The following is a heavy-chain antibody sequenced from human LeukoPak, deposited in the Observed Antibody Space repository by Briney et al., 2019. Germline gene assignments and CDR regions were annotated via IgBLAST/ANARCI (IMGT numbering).Heavy chain of an antibody. V-gene: IGHV3-23*01. CDR3: AKDDAWLQYND. CDR2: IGPSGDIK. D-gene: IGHD5-24*01. J-gene: IGHJ4*02. Sequence: GSLGLSCVASGFTFSRHGMNWVRQAPGKGLEWVSGIGPSGDIKYYVDSVKGRFTVSRDNSKNTLYLQINSLRDEDTAVYYCAKDDAWLQYNDWGQGTLVTVSS. CDR1: GFTFSRHG.